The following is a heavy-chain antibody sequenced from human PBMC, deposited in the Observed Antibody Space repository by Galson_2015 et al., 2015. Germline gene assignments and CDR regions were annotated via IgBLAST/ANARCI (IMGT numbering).Heavy chain of an antibody. D-gene: IGHD6-19*01. CDR1: GFTFSSYG. V-gene: IGHV3-30*18. J-gene: IGHJ4*02. Sequence: SLRLSCAASGFTFSSYGMHWVRQAPGKGLEWVAVISYDGSNKYYADSVKGRFTISRDNSKNTLYLQMNSLRAEDTAVYYCAKLVGSPDYSSGWYPFDYWGQGTLVTVSS. CDR3: AKLVGSPDYSSGWYPFDY. CDR2: ISYDGSNK.